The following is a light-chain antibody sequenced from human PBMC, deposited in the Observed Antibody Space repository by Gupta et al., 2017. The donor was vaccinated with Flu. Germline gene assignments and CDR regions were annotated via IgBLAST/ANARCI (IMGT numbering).Light chain of an antibody. CDR3: QQYNDGPPLT. V-gene: IGKV3-15*01. CDR2: GAS. CDR1: QTVSSN. Sequence: PTLSVSPGDRATLSCRASQTVSSNLAWYQQKPGQAPRVLIYGASTRATGVPARFSGFGSGTEFTLTISSLQSEDFAIYDCQQYNDGPPLTFGQGTRVEIK. J-gene: IGKJ1*01.